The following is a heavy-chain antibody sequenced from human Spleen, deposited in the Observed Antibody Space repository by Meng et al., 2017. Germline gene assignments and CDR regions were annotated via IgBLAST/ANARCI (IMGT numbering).Heavy chain of an antibody. CDR1: GGSISSGSYY. V-gene: IGHV4-61*02. J-gene: IGHJ4*02. CDR2: IYSSGNT. Sequence: SETLSLTCTVSGGSISSGSYYWSWIRQPAGKGLEWIGRIYSSGNTNYNPSLKSRVTISVDTSKNQFSLKLSSVTAADTAVYYCAREPTMVRGVITVYFDYWGQGTLVTVSS. CDR3: AREPTMVRGVITVYFDY. D-gene: IGHD3-10*01.